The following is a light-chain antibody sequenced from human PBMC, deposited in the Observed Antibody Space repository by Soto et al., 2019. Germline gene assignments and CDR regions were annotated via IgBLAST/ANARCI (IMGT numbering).Light chain of an antibody. J-gene: IGLJ1*01. V-gene: IGLV1-40*01. CDR1: SSNIGAGYD. CDR3: QSYDSSLSGNYV. Sequence: QSVLTQPPSVSGAPGQRVTISCTGSSSNIGAGYDVPWYQQLPGTAPKLLIYGNSNRPSGVPDRFSGSKSGTSASLAITGLQAEDEADYYCQSYDSSLSGNYVFGTGTKLTVL. CDR2: GNS.